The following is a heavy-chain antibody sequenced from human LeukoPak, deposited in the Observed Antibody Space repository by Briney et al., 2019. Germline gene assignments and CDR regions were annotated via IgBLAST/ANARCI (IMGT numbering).Heavy chain of an antibody. CDR3: ARRYCSSTSCPACFHH. V-gene: IGHV3-74*01. J-gene: IGHJ1*01. Sequence: GGALTLSCAACGCTFSRYWLHWLRQAPGKGLEGVSRINSDGSSTSYADSMNGRFTISRDNAKNTLYLQMNSLRAEGTAVYYCARRYCSSTSCPACFHHWGQGTLVTVSS. D-gene: IGHD2-2*01. CDR2: INSDGSST. CDR1: GCTFSRYW.